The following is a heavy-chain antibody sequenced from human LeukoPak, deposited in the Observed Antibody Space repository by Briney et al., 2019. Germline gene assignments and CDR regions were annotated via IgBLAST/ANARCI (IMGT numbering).Heavy chain of an antibody. J-gene: IGHJ4*02. V-gene: IGHV3-21*01. CDR2: ISSSSRYI. Sequence: AGSLTLSCAASGFSFSSNGMNWVRQAPGKGREWVSSISSSSRYIYYADSVKGRLAISTYNATNSMYLKMISLIAEDTAVCYGARELELSQWVQRTQVTVSS. CDR1: GFSFSSNG. CDR3: ARELELSQ. D-gene: IGHD1-26*01.